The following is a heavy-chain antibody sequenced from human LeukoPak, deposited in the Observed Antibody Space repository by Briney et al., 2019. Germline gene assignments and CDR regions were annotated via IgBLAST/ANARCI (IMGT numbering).Heavy chain of an antibody. CDR1: GFTFRDHS. Sequence: GVSLRLSCAVSGFTFRDHSVHWVRRAPGEGLEWVGVISPDGSDEYYANSVKGRFAISRDNSKNTLYLQMNSLRAEDTAVYYCTLFNHWGQGALVSVSS. J-gene: IGHJ5*02. V-gene: IGHV3-30*09. CDR3: TLFNH. CDR2: ISPDGSDE.